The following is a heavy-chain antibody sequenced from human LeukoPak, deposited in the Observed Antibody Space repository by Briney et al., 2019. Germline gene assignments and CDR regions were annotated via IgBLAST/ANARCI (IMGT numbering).Heavy chain of an antibody. CDR1: GFTFGSYG. V-gene: IGHV3-23*01. CDR3: AKDGLVDIVLMVYAISAHDAFDI. J-gene: IGHJ3*02. D-gene: IGHD2-8*01. CDR2: ISASGGST. Sequence: PGGSLRLSCAASGFTFGSYGMSWVRQAPRKGLEWVSAISASGGSTYYADSVKGRFTISRDTSKNTLCLQMSSLRAEDTAVYYCAKDGLVDIVLMVYAISAHDAFDIWGQGTMVTVSS.